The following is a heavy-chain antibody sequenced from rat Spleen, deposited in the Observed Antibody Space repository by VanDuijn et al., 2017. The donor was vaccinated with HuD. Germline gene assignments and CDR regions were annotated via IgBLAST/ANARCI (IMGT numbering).Heavy chain of an antibody. Sequence: EVQLAETGGGLVQPGRSLKLSCVASGFTFSRYWMYWVRQAPGKGLEWVSSISNTDGNTYYPDSVKGRFTVSRDNVKTTLYLQMNSLRSEDTATYYCKRGREYYSGDRNYFDYWGQGVMVTVSS. CDR1: GFTFSRYW. J-gene: IGHJ2*01. V-gene: IGHV5-31*01. CDR2: ISNTDGNT. CDR3: KRGREYYSGDRNYFDY. D-gene: IGHD1-1*01.